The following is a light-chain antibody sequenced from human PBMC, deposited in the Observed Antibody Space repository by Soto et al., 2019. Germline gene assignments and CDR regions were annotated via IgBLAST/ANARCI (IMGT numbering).Light chain of an antibody. Sequence: QAVVTQPPSASASLGASVTLTCTLSSGYSNYKVDGYQQRPGKGPRFVMRVGTGGIVGSKGDGIPDRFSVLGSGLNRYLTIENIQEEDESDYHCGADHGSGSNFFGVFGGGTKLTVL. J-gene: IGLJ2*01. CDR1: SGYSNYK. CDR2: VGTGGIVG. V-gene: IGLV9-49*01. CDR3: GADHGSGSNFFGV.